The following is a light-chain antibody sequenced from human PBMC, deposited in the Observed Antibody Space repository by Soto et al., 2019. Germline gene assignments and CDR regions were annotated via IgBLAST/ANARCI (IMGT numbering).Light chain of an antibody. Sequence: DIQMTQSPSSLSASLGARVTITCRASQSISSYLNWYQQKPGKAPKLLIYAASSLQSGVPSRFSGSGSGTDFTLTISSLQPEDFATYYCQQSYSTPPTFGQGTKVDIK. J-gene: IGKJ1*01. V-gene: IGKV1-39*01. CDR3: QQSYSTPPT. CDR2: AAS. CDR1: QSISSY.